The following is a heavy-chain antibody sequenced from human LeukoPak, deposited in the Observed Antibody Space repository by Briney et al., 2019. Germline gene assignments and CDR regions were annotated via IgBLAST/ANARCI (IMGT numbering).Heavy chain of an antibody. D-gene: IGHD6-13*01. CDR3: ARVESSWYIEK. Sequence: KPSETLSLTCTVSGGSMSSYYWSWIRQPPGKGLEWIGYIYYSGSTNYNPSLKSRVTISVDTSKNQFSLKLSSVTAADTAVYYCARVESSWYIEKWGQGTLVTVSS. CDR2: IYYSGST. CDR1: GGSMSSYY. J-gene: IGHJ4*02. V-gene: IGHV4-59*01.